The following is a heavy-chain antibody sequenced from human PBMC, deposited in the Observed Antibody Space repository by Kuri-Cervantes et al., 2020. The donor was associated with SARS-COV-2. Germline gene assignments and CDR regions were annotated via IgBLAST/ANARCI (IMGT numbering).Heavy chain of an antibody. D-gene: IGHD1-20*01. CDR2: IIPIFGTA. J-gene: IGHJ3*02. V-gene: IGHV1-69*05. CDR1: GGTFSSYA. CDR3: ATSPNWRQGGGRDAFDI. Sequence: SVKVSCKASGGTFSSYAISWVRQAPGQGLEWMGGIIPIFGTANYAQKFQGRVTITTDGSTSTAYMELSSLRSEDTAVYYCATSPNWRQGGGRDAFDIWGQGTMVTVSS.